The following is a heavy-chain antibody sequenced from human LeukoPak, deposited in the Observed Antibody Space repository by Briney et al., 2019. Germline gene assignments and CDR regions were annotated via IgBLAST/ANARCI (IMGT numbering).Heavy chain of an antibody. V-gene: IGHV1-18*01. D-gene: IGHD3-9*01. CDR2: IRTSNGST. CDR1: DYPFTTYG. J-gene: IGHJ4*02. CDR3: ARMILLLGDVLTVPPRGFDY. Sequence: VASVKVSCKASDYPFTTYGITWVRQAPGQGLEWMGWIRTSNGSTSYSERFQGRVIMTADTSTRTAYMELRGLRSDDTAVYYCARMILLLGDVLTVPPRGFDYWGQGTLVTVSS.